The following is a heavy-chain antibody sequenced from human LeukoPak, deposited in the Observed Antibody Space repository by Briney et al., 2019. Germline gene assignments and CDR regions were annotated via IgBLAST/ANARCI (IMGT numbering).Heavy chain of an antibody. CDR2: ISGSGGST. V-gene: IGHV3-23*01. Sequence: GGSLRLSCAASGFTFSSYAMSWVRQAPGKGLEWVSAISGSGGSTYYADSVKGRFTISRDNSKNTLYLQMNSLRAEDTAVYYCAKGTATVTTYYYYYMDVWGKGTTVTVSS. D-gene: IGHD4-11*01. CDR1: GFTFSSYA. J-gene: IGHJ6*03. CDR3: AKGTATVTTYYYYYMDV.